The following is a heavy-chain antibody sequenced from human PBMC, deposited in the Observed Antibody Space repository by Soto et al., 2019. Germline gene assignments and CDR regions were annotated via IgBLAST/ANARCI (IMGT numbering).Heavy chain of an antibody. CDR1: GGSITIGAYY. J-gene: IGHJ2*01. D-gene: IGHD1-1*01. Sequence: PSETLSLTCSVSGGSITIGAYYWSWIRHHPAKGLGWFGYIYRTENTYYHPSLQSRAFISVDTSKNQFSLTLNSVTAADTAVYYCARVNTRERRTNWHYDFWGRGPLVTVSS. V-gene: IGHV4-31*03. CDR3: ARVNTRERRTNWHYDF. CDR2: IYRTENT.